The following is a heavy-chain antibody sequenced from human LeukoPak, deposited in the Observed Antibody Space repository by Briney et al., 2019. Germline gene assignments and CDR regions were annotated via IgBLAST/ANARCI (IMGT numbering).Heavy chain of an antibody. CDR1: GFSLSTSGVG. J-gene: IGHJ4*02. CDR2: IYWDDDK. V-gene: IGHV2-5*02. CDR3: ATRGSGSYYSDFDY. D-gene: IGHD3-10*01. Sequence: SGPTLVKPTQTLTLTCTFSGFSLSTSGVGVGWIRQPPGKALEWLALIYWDDDKRYSPSLKSRLTITKDTSKNQVVLTMTNMDPVDTATYYCATRGSGSYYSDFDYWGQGTLVTVSS.